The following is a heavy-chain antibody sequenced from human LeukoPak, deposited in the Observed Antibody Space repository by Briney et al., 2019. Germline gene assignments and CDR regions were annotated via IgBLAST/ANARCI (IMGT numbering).Heavy chain of an antibody. CDR1: GFTFDDYA. V-gene: IGHV3-9*01. CDR3: AKGTGRYWTFFDS. CDR2: ISWNSGSI. Sequence: PGRSLRLSCAGSGFTFDDYAMHWVRQPPGKGLEWVSGISWNSGSIDYAVSAKGRFTISRDNAKNSLFLQMNSLRPDDTAFYYCAKGTGRYWTFFDSWGQGTLVTVSS. D-gene: IGHD1-26*01. J-gene: IGHJ4*02.